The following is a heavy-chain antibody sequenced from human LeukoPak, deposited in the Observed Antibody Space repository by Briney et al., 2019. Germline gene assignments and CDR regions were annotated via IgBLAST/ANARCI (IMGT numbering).Heavy chain of an antibody. CDR1: GFTFSKYS. CDR2: IRFDEIRT. V-gene: IGHV3-33*07. J-gene: IGHJ6*02. Sequence: GGSLRLSCAASGFTFSKYSMDCVCQVPDKGVEWVAAIRFDEIRTHHADFVKGRLTTSRDNSKNTMYLQMNSLRAEDTAVYYCARAYFHDSIGGEGMDVWGQGTTVTVSS. CDR3: ARAYFHDSIGGEGMDV. D-gene: IGHD3-22*01.